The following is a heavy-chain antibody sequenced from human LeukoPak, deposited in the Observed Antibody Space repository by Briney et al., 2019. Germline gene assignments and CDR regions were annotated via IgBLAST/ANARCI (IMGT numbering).Heavy chain of an antibody. CDR3: ARDGGFPIVVIPTTIPYYYYGMDV. J-gene: IGHJ6*02. CDR1: SNTFSNYG. D-gene: IGHD2-2*01. CDR2: ISTYNGNT. Sequence: APVKVSCKASSNTFSNYGFSWVRQAPGQGLEWMGWISTYNGNTNYAQRFQGRVTMTTGTSTSTVYMELRSLRSDDTAVYYCARDGGFPIVVIPTTIPYYYYGMDVWGQGTTVTVSS. V-gene: IGHV1-18*01.